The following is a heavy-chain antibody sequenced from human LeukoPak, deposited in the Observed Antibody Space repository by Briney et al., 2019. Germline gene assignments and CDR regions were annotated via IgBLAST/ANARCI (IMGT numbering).Heavy chain of an antibody. CDR1: GYTFTSYG. D-gene: IGHD3-9*01. J-gene: IGHJ4*02. Sequence: ASVKVSCKASGYTFTSYGISWVRQAPGQGLEWMGWISAYNGNTNYAQKLQGRVTMTRDTSISTAYMELSRLRSDDTAVYYCARPPSPNYDILTGYYPDWGQGTLVTVSS. V-gene: IGHV1-18*01. CDR3: ARPPSPNYDILTGYYPD. CDR2: ISAYNGNT.